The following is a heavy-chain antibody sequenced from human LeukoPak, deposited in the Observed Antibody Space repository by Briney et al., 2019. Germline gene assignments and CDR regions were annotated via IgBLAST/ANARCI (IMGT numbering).Heavy chain of an antibody. D-gene: IGHD2-2*01. CDR3: ARGQLIVVVPAAINYFDY. CDR2: INHSGST. J-gene: IGHJ4*02. Sequence: SETLSLTCAVYGGSFSGYYWSWIRQPPGKGLEWIGEINHSGSTNYNPSFKSRVTISVDTSKNQFSLKLSSVTAADTAVYYCARGQLIVVVPAAINYFDYWGQGTLVTVSS. V-gene: IGHV4-34*01. CDR1: GGSFSGYY.